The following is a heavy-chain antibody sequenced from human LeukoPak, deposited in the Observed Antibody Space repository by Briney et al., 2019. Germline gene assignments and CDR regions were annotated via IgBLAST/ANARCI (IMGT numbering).Heavy chain of an antibody. CDR2: IWYDGSNK. CDR1: GFAPSSYG. V-gene: IGHV3-33*01. Sequence: GRSLRLSCAASGFAPSSYGMHWVRRAPGKGLEWVAVIWYDGSNKYYADSVKGRFTISRDNSKNTLYLQMNSLRAEDTAVYYCARGHDPYYFDYWGQGTLVTVSS. J-gene: IGHJ4*02. CDR3: ARGHDPYYFDY.